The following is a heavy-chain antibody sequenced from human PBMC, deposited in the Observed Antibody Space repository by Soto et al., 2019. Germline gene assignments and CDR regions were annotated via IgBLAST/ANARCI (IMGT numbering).Heavy chain of an antibody. CDR2: ISSSSSYI. J-gene: IGHJ4*02. Sequence: EVQLVESGGGLVKPGGSLRLSCAASGFTFSSYSMNWVRQAPGKGLEWVSSISSSSSYIYYADSVKGRFTISRDNAKNSLYLQMNSLRAEDTAVYYCARAPEYCSSTSCYIGHYWGQGTQVTVSS. CDR3: ARAPEYCSSTSCYIGHY. V-gene: IGHV3-21*01. D-gene: IGHD2-2*02. CDR1: GFTFSSYS.